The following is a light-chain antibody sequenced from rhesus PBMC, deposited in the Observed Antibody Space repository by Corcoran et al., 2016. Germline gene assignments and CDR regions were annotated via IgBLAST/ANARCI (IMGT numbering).Light chain of an antibody. CDR2: GAS. V-gene: IGKV3-10*01. Sequence: QVILTQSPATLSLSPGERGTLPCRASQSVSSYLAWYQQKPGQAPKLLIDGASTRAPDTLDRFSGSGSGTDFTLTISSLEPEDVEVYHCYQYRSGYPTFGQGTKVDIK. CDR3: YQYRSGYPT. CDR1: QSVSSY. J-gene: IGKJ1*01.